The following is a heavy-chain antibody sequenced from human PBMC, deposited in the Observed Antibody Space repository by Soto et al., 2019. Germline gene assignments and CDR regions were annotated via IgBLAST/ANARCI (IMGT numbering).Heavy chain of an antibody. CDR2: ISDDGSNK. D-gene: IGHD4-17*01. CDR3: AKETTVPTFLGYFYYYGMDV. Sequence: QVQLVESGGGVVQPGRSLRLSCAASGFSFSTYAMHWVRQAPGKGLEWVAVISDDGSNKYYADSARGRFTISRDYSKKSLYLQMNSLRAEDTAVYYCAKETTVPTFLGYFYYYGMDVWGQGTTVTVSS. V-gene: IGHV3-30*18. J-gene: IGHJ6*02. CDR1: GFSFSTYA.